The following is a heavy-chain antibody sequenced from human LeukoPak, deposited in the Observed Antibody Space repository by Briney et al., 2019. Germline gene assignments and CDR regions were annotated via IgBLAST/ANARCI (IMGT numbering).Heavy chain of an antibody. CDR1: GFTFSSYS. V-gene: IGHV3-48*01. CDR3: ARARERGGFGVVIRLVGYMDV. J-gene: IGHJ6*03. CDR2: ISSSSSTI. Sequence: HPGGSLRLSCAASGFTFSSYSMNWVRQAPGKGLEWVSYISSSSSTIYYADSVKGRFTISRDNAKNSLYLQMNSLRAEDTAVYYCARARERGGFGVVIRLVGYMDVWGKGTTVTVSS. D-gene: IGHD3-3*01.